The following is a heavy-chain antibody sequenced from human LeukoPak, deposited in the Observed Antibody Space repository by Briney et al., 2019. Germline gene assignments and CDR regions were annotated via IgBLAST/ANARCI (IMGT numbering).Heavy chain of an antibody. Sequence: GGSLRLSCAASGFTFSRYAMSWVRQAPGKGLEWVSAISGSGGSTYYPDSVKGRFTISRDNSKNTLYLQMNSLRAEDTAVYYCARAGEGLLAYSYDIWGQGTMVTVSS. D-gene: IGHD1-26*01. CDR3: ARAGEGLLAYSYDI. CDR2: ISGSGGST. CDR1: GFTFSRYA. J-gene: IGHJ3*02. V-gene: IGHV3-23*01.